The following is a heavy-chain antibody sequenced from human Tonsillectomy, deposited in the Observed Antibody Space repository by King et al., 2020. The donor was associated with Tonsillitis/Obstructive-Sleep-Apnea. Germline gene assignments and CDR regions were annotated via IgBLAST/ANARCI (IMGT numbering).Heavy chain of an antibody. CDR2: IYYNGST. CDR3: AGEWYYASSGSFSYGWFDP. CDR1: GGSISSTSYY. Sequence: QLQESGPGLVKPSETLSLTCTVSGGSISSTSYYWAWIRQPPGKGLEWIGNIYYNGSTYYNPSLKSRVTISVDTSKNQFSLKLSSVTAADTAVYYCAGEWYYASSGSFSYGWFDPWGQGTLVTVSS. D-gene: IGHD3-22*01. V-gene: IGHV4-39*01. J-gene: IGHJ5*02.